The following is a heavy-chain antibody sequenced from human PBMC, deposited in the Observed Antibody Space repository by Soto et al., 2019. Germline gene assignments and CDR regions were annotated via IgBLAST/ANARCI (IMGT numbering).Heavy chain of an antibody. Sequence: SGPTLVNPTQTLTLTCTFSGFSLSTSGVGVGWIRQPPGKALEWLGIIFWDDDKRYRPSLKSRLTISKDTSKNQVVLTMTNMDPVDTATYYCARTTLTYYYDSSGYHFDYWGQGTLVTVSS. CDR3: ARTTLTYYYDSSGYHFDY. CDR2: IFWDDDK. D-gene: IGHD3-22*01. CDR1: GFSLSTSGVG. J-gene: IGHJ4*02. V-gene: IGHV2-5*02.